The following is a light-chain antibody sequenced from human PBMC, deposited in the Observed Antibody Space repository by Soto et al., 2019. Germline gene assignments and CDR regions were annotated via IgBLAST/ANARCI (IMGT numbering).Light chain of an antibody. V-gene: IGKV1-33*01. CDR3: QHSDHLPL. Sequence: DIQMTQSPLYLSASIGDRVTITCQASHDIGNYLNWYQQKPGKAPNLVIYGAFNLETWVPSRFSEGGSGTDCTFTISSLRPEDIATYYCQHSDHLPLFGPGTKVDF. J-gene: IGKJ3*01. CDR2: GAF. CDR1: HDIGNY.